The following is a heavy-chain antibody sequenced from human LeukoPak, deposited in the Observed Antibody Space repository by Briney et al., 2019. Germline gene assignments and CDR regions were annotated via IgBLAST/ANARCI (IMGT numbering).Heavy chain of an antibody. D-gene: IGHD6-19*01. CDR1: GFTFSSYA. CDR2: ISYDGSNK. CDR3: AREQWLPVGYYGMDV. J-gene: IGHJ6*02. V-gene: IGHV3-30-3*01. Sequence: GGSLRLSCAASGFTFSSYAMHWVRQAPGKGLEWVAVISYDGSNKYYADSVKGRFTISRDNSKNTLYLQVNSLRAEDTAVYYCAREQWLPVGYYGMDVWGQGTTVTVSS.